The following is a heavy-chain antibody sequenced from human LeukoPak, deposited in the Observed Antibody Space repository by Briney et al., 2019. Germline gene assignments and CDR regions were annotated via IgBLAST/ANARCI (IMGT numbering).Heavy chain of an antibody. J-gene: IGHJ4*02. Sequence: SGGSLRLSCAASGFTFSDYWMSWVRQAPGKGLEWVANIKPDGSETFFADSVKGRFTISRDNARNSLYLQMNSLTAEDTAVYYCARPIAAAGQDYWGQGTPVTVSS. CDR3: ARPIAAAGQDY. CDR2: IKPDGSET. D-gene: IGHD6-13*01. CDR1: GFTFSDYW. V-gene: IGHV3-7*01.